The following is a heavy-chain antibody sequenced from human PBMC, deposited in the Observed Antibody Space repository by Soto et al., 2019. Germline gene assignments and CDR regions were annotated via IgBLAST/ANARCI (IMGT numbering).Heavy chain of an antibody. J-gene: IGHJ4*02. D-gene: IGHD3-10*01. CDR3: ARSPRSMASTRIYYFDY. Sequence: SVKVSCKASGGTFSSYAISWVRQAPGQGLEWMGGIIPIFGTANYAQKFQGRVTITADESTSTAYMELSSLRSEDTAVYYCARSPRSMASTRIYYFDYWGQGTLVTVSS. CDR2: IIPIFGTA. V-gene: IGHV1-69*13. CDR1: GGTFSSYA.